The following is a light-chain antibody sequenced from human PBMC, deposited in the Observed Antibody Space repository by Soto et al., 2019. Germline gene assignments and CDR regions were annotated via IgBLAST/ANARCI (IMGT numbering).Light chain of an antibody. CDR3: CSYPGSSTNVV. J-gene: IGLJ2*01. CDR1: SSDVGSYNL. V-gene: IGLV2-23*01. CDR2: EGS. Sequence: QSALTQPASGSGSPGQSITISCTGTSSDVGSYNLVSWYQQHPGKAPKLMIYEGSKRPSGVSNRFSGSKSGNTASLTISGLQAEYEADYYCCSYPGSSTNVVFSERTKLPVL.